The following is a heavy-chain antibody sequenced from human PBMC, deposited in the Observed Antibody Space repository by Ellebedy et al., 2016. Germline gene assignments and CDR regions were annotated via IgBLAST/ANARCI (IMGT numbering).Heavy chain of an antibody. J-gene: IGHJ4*01. CDR2: IYGNDDK. Sequence: SGPTLVKPTQTLTLTCTFSEFSLSTSEVVVGWIRQPPGKALEWLAFIYGNDDKRYSPSLKTRLTITKDTSKNQVVLTLTSMDAVDTATYFCVHRTTVTSVDYWGQGTLVTVSS. V-gene: IGHV2-5*01. D-gene: IGHD4-17*01. CDR3: VHRTTVTSVDY. CDR1: EFSLSTSEVV.